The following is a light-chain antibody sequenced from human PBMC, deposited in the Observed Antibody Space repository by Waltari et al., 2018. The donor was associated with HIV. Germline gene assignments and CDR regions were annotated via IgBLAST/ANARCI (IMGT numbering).Light chain of an antibody. V-gene: IGKV3-15*01. J-gene: IGKJ1*01. CDR1: QSISGN. CDR2: GAS. CDR3: QQYNKWPRT. Sequence: IVMTQSPATLSVSPGERATLSCRASQSISGNLAWYQQRRGQAPRPLVYGASIRASGIPARFSGSGSGPEVSLTVSSLQSEDFAIYYCQQYNKWPRTFGQGTKLEN.